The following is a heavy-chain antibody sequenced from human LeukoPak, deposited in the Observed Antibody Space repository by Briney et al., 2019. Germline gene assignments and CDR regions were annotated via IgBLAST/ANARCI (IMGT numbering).Heavy chain of an antibody. Sequence: SETLSLTCTVSGASISFYYWSWIQQPPGKGLEWIGYIYYSGSTNYNPSLKSRVTMSIDTSKNQFSLNLNSVTAADTAVYYCARRVAGTRVDYWGQGTLVTVSS. CDR3: ARRVAGTRVDY. D-gene: IGHD6-19*01. J-gene: IGHJ4*02. CDR1: GASISFYY. CDR2: IYYSGST. V-gene: IGHV4-59*01.